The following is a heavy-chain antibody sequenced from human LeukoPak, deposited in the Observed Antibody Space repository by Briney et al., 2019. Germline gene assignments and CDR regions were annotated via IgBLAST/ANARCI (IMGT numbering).Heavy chain of an antibody. Sequence: SETLSLTCAVYGGSFSGYYWNWIRQPPGKGLEWIAEINHSGSTNYIPSLKSRVTISVDTSKNHFSLKLSSVTAADTAVYYCARGSKMLGYNWFDPWGQGTLVTVSS. CDR2: INHSGST. CDR1: GGSFSGYY. V-gene: IGHV4-34*01. CDR3: ARGSKMLGYNWFDP. D-gene: IGHD1-26*01. J-gene: IGHJ5*02.